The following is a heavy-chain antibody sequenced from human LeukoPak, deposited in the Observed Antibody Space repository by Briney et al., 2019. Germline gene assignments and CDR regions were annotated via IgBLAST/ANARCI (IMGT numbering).Heavy chain of an antibody. J-gene: IGHJ6*02. V-gene: IGHV3-23*01. CDR2: ISGSGGST. Sequence: GGSLRLSCAASGFTFSSYAMSWVRQAPGKGLEWVSAISGSGGSTYYADSVKGRFTISRDNSKNTLYLQMNSLRAEDTAVYYCASGDYSSSWPIPEPPCYYYYYGMDVWGQGTTVTVSS. CDR3: ASGDYSSSWPIPEPPCYYYYYGMDV. D-gene: IGHD6-13*01. CDR1: GFTFSSYA.